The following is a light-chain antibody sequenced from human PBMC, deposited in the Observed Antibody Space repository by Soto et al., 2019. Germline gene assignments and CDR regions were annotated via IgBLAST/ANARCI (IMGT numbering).Light chain of an antibody. CDR3: QQYTTWREIT. V-gene: IGKV3D-15*01. J-gene: IGKJ5*01. CDR1: QSVGSY. CDR2: GAS. Sequence: EIGMTLGPATRSKYPEERASLYCVVSQSVGSYVAWFQQTPGQAPRLLSYGASTRATGIPARFSGSGSGTEFTRTISSLQSEVFACYFRQQYTTWREITFGPGTRLEI.